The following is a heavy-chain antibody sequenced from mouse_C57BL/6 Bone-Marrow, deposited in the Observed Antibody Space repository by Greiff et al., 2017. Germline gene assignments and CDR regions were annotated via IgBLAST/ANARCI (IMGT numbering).Heavy chain of an antibody. V-gene: IGHV1-81*01. D-gene: IGHD1-1*01. Sequence: QVQLQQSGAELARPGASVKLSCKASGYTFTSYGLSWVKQRTGQGLEWIGEIYPRSGNTYYNEKFKGKATLTADKYSSTAYMELRSLTSEDSAVYFCARGRFITTVVPDYWGQGTTRTVSS. CDR3: ARGRFITTVVPDY. J-gene: IGHJ2*01. CDR2: IYPRSGNT. CDR1: GYTFTSYG.